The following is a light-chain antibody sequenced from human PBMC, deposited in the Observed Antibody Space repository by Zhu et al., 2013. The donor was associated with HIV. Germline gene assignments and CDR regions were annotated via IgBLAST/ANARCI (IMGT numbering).Light chain of an antibody. V-gene: IGKV3-20*01. Sequence: EIVMTQSPATLSVSPGERVTLSCRASQSVSSNLAWYQQKPGQAPRLLIYDTFNRATDIPARFSGSGSGTDFTLTIARLEPEDFAVYYCQQYGSSPFTFGPGTKVEIK. J-gene: IGKJ3*01. CDR3: QQYGSSPFT. CDR1: QSVSSN. CDR2: DTF.